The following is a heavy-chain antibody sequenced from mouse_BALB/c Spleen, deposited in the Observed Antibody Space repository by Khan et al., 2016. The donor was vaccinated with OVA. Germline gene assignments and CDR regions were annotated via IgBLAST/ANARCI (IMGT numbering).Heavy chain of an antibody. CDR1: GYTFTSYW. V-gene: IGHV1S81*02. J-gene: IGHJ2*01. Sequence: QVQLKQSGAELVKAGASVKMSCKASGYTFTSYWMHWVKQRLGQGLEWFAETNPTNGCTYYNEKFKSKATLTVDKSYSTAYMLLSGPTFEDSTVYYCARIKKIVATYFDYWGQGTTLTVAS. CDR3: ARIKKIVATYFDY. D-gene: IGHD1-1*01. CDR2: TNPTNGCT.